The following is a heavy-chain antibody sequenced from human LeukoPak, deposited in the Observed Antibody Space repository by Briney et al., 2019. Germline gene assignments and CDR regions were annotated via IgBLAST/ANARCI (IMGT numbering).Heavy chain of an antibody. CDR3: ARDRVMTTVTTCYYYGMDV. V-gene: IGHV3-20*01. Sequence: GGSLRLSCAASGFTFDDYGMSWVRQAPGKGLEWVSGINWNGGSTGYADSVKGRFTISRDNAKNSLYLQMNSLRAEDTALYHCARDRVMTTVTTCYYYGMDVWGQGTTVTVSS. J-gene: IGHJ6*02. D-gene: IGHD4-4*01. CDR2: INWNGGST. CDR1: GFTFDDYG.